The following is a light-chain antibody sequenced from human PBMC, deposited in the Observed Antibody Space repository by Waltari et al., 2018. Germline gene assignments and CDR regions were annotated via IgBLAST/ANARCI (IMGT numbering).Light chain of an antibody. J-gene: IGLJ2*01. CDR3: CSRAGSSVV. CDR1: SGDVGVYNY. CDR2: DVR. V-gene: IGLV2-11*01. Sequence: QSALTQPRSVSGSPGQSVTISCTGTSGDVGVYNYVSWYQEQQGKAPRRTIDDVRERPSGVPDRFSASKSGRTASLTMSGLQAEDEGSYQCCSRAGSSVVFGGGTKLTGL.